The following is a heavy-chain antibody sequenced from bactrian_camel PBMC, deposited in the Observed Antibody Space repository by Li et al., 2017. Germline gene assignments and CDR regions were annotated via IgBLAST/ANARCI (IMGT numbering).Heavy chain of an antibody. CDR3: AGDRPYGAWYMESQYRY. Sequence: HVQLVESGGGSVQAGGSLRLSCVISGNTLSHGCMAWFRQAPGQKREVVATTSTGGSSTMYHDSVKGRFTISRESGKNTVHLQMTSLIPEDSGVYYRAGDRPYGAWYMESQYRYWGRGTQVTVS. D-gene: IGHD6*01. V-gene: IGHV3S53*01. CDR1: GNTLSHGC. J-gene: IGHJ4*01. CDR2: TSTGGSST.